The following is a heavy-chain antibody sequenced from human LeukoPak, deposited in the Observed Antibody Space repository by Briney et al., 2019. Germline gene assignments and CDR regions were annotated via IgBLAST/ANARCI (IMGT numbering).Heavy chain of an antibody. CDR2: IKPDGSEQ. D-gene: IGHD2-15*01. V-gene: IGHV3-7*03. J-gene: IGHJ4*02. CDR3: AKGYCIDNKCSNYDY. CDR1: GFTFSSYA. Sequence: GGSLRLSCAASGFTFSSYAMHWVRQAPGKGLEWVTNIKPDGSEQYYVDSVKGRFTISRDNAKHSLYLQMNSLRAEDTAVYYCAKGYCIDNKCSNYDYWGQGMLVTVSS.